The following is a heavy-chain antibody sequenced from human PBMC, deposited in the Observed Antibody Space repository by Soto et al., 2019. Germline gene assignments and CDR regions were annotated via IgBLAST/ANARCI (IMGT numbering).Heavy chain of an antibody. CDR3: AKDTYYDSGSHPPDY. CDR2: ISNSGGNT. J-gene: IGHJ4*02. D-gene: IGHD3-10*01. V-gene: IGHV3-23*01. CDR1: GFTFSTYA. Sequence: LRLSCAASGFTFSTYAMSWVRQAPGKGLEWVSGISNSGGNTYYADSVKGRFTISRDNSKSTLHLQMNSLRAEDTAVYYCAKDTYYDSGSHPPDYWGQGTLVTVSS.